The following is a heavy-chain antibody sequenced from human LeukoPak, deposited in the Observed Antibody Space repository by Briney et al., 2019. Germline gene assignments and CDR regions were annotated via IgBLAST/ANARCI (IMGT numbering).Heavy chain of an antibody. CDR3: ARIGSAAFTDS. CDR1: GFTFSTYA. D-gene: IGHD3-3*02. Sequence: GGSLRPSCAASGFTFSTYALNWVRQAPGKGLEWVSAISDSGGTIYYADSVKGRFTMSRDNSKNSLFLQMNSLRAEDTAVYYCARIGSAAFTDSWGQGTLVTVSS. J-gene: IGHJ4*02. V-gene: IGHV3-23*01. CDR2: ISDSGGTI.